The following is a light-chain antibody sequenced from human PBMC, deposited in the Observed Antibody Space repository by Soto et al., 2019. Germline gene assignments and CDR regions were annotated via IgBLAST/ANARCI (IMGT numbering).Light chain of an antibody. Sequence: EIVLTQSPATLSLSPGERATLSCRASQSVSSYLVWYQQKPGQAPRLLIYDTSNRATGIPARFSVSGSGTDFTLTITRLEPEDFAVYYCQQRTNWPITVGQGTRLEIK. CDR3: QQRTNWPIT. CDR1: QSVSSY. J-gene: IGKJ5*01. CDR2: DTS. V-gene: IGKV3-11*01.